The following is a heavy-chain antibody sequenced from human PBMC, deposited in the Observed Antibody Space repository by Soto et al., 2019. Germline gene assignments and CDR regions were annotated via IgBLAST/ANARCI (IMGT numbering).Heavy chain of an antibody. V-gene: IGHV1-69*13. CDR1: GGTFSSYA. D-gene: IGHD6-6*01. Sequence: SVKVSCKASGGTFSSYAISWVRQAPGQGLEWMGGIIPIFGTANYAQKFQGRVTTTADESTSTAYMELSSLRSEDTAVYYCARHPGLAARTSYFDYWGQGTLVTVSS. CDR3: ARHPGLAARTSYFDY. CDR2: IIPIFGTA. J-gene: IGHJ4*02.